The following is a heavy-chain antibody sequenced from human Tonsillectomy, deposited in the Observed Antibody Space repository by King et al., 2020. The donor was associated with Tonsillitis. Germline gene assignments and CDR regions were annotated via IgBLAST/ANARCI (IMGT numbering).Heavy chain of an antibody. D-gene: IGHD1-26*01. J-gene: IGHJ6*03. CDR1: GYTFTSYG. Sequence: VQLVQSGAEVKKPGASVKVSCKASGYTFTSYGVSWVRQAPGQGLEWMGWISAYNGETNYAQKLQGRVTMTRDTSTSTVYMELRSLRSDDTAVYYCARDMWDLRMDVWGKGTTVTVSS. CDR2: ISAYNGET. V-gene: IGHV1-18*01. CDR3: ARDMWDLRMDV.